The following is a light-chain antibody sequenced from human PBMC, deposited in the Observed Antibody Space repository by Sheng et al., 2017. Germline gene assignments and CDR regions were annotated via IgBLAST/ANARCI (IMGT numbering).Light chain of an antibody. Sequence: EMVLTQSPGTLSLSPGARATLSCRASQSVSSNYLAWYQQKPGQAPRLLIYGASMRATGIPDRFTGSGSGTDFTLTISRLEPEDSGVYFCQQYGSSRFAFGPGTKVDIK. J-gene: IGKJ3*01. CDR1: QSVSSNY. CDR2: GAS. CDR3: QQYGSSRFA. V-gene: IGKV3-20*01.